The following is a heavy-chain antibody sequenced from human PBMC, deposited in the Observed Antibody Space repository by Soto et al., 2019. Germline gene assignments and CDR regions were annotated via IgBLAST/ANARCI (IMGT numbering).Heavy chain of an antibody. J-gene: IGHJ4*02. Sequence: QVQLVESGGGVVQPGRSLRLSCAASGFTFSSYGMHWVRQAPGKGLEWVAVISYDGSNKYYADSVKGRFTISRDNSKNTLYLQMNSLRAEDTAVYYCAKGAHYYDSSGYYYVADYWGQGTLVTVSS. V-gene: IGHV3-30*18. D-gene: IGHD3-22*01. CDR3: AKGAHYYDSSGYYYVADY. CDR2: ISYDGSNK. CDR1: GFTFSSYG.